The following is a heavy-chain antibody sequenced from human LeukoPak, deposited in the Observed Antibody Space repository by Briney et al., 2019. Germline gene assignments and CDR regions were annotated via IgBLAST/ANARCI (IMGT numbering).Heavy chain of an antibody. J-gene: IGHJ3*02. CDR1: GFTFSDYY. V-gene: IGHV3-11*04. D-gene: IGHD2-15*01. Sequence: GGSLRLSCAASGFTFSDYYMSWIRQAPGEGLEWVSYISSSGSTIYYADSVKGRFTISRDNAKNSLYLQMNSLRAEDTAVYYCARDPRPAYCSGGSCYSGAFDIWGQGTMVTVSS. CDR2: ISSSGSTI. CDR3: ARDPRPAYCSGGSCYSGAFDI.